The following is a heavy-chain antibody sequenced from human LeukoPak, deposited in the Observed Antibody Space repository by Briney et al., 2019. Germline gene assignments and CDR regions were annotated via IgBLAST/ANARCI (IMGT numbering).Heavy chain of an antibody. V-gene: IGHV4-34*01. J-gene: IGHJ3*02. Sequence: PSETLSLTCAVYGGSFSGYYWSWIRQPPGKGLEWIGEINHSGSTNYNPSLKSRVTISVDASKNQFSLKLSSVTAADTAVYYCARRELVYYYDSSGYQRRLRAFDIWGQGTMVTVSS. CDR1: GGSFSGYY. D-gene: IGHD3-22*01. CDR3: ARRELVYYYDSSGYQRRLRAFDI. CDR2: INHSGST.